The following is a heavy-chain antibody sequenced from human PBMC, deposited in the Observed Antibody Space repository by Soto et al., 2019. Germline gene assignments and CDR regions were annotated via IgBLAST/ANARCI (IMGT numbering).Heavy chain of an antibody. Sequence: GGSLRLSCAASGFTFSSYGMHWVRQAPGKGLEWVAVIWYDGSNKYYADSVKGRFTISRDNSKNTLYLQMNSLRAEDTAVYYCARDRGYCSGGSCYPGYYYYMDVWGKGTTVTVSS. CDR1: GFTFSSYG. J-gene: IGHJ6*03. V-gene: IGHV3-33*01. CDR3: ARDRGYCSGGSCYPGYYYYMDV. CDR2: IWYDGSNK. D-gene: IGHD2-15*01.